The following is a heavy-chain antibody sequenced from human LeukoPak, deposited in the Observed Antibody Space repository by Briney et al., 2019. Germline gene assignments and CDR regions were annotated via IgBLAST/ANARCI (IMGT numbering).Heavy chain of an antibody. D-gene: IGHD3-22*01. V-gene: IGHV4-39*01. CDR3: ARGYYDSPQLV. CDR2: IYYSGST. CDR1: GGSISSSSYY. J-gene: IGHJ4*01. Sequence: PSETLSLTCTVSGGSISSSSYYWGWIRQPPGKGLEWIGSIYYSGSTYYNPSLKSRVTISVDTSKNQFSLKLSSVTAADTAVYYCARGYYDSPQLVWGHGTLVTVSS.